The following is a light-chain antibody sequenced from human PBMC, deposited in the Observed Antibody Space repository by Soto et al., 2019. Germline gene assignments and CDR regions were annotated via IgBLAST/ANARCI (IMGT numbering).Light chain of an antibody. Sequence: EIVMTQSPATLSVSPGERATLACRASQSIRSNLAWYQQKPGQAPRLLIYGASNRATGIPDRFSGSGSGTEFTLTISRLQSEDFAVYYCQQYNNWPPITFGQGTRLEIK. CDR1: QSIRSN. J-gene: IGKJ5*01. V-gene: IGKV3-15*01. CDR2: GAS. CDR3: QQYNNWPPIT.